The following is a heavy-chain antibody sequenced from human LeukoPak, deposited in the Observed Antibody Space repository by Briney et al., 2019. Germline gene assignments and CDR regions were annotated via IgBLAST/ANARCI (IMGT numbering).Heavy chain of an antibody. Sequence: GGSLRLSCAASGFTFSSYAMSWVRQAPGKGLEWVSAISAGGGSTYYADSVKGRFTISRDNSKNTLYLQMNSLRAEDTAVYYCARVIYDSSGYYYGGEYYFDYWGQGTLVTVSS. CDR3: ARVIYDSSGYYYGGEYYFDY. V-gene: IGHV3-23*01. CDR2: ISAGGGST. J-gene: IGHJ4*02. D-gene: IGHD3-22*01. CDR1: GFTFSSYA.